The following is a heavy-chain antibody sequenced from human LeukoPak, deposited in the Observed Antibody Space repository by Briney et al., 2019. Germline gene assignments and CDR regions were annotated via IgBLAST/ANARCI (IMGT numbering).Heavy chain of an antibody. J-gene: IGHJ5*02. V-gene: IGHV5-51*01. CDR2: IYPGDSDT. CDR3: ARNAQQQNWFDP. D-gene: IGHD1/OR15-1a*01. CDR1: GYSFTTYW. Sequence: GESLKISCQGSGYSFTTYWIGWVRQMPGKGLEWMGIIYPGDSDTRYSPSFQGQVTISADKSISTAYLQWSSLKASDTAIYYCARNAQQQNWFDPWGQGTLVTVSP.